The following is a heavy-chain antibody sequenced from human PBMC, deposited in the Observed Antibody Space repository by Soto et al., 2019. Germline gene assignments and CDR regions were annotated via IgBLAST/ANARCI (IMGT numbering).Heavy chain of an antibody. D-gene: IGHD2-2*01. CDR3: ARGALVSKWYFDL. CDR1: GFTFSTYG. Sequence: GGSLRLSCAASGFTFSTYGMHWVRQAPGRGLEWVALIWYDGSNKYYADSVKGRFTISRDNSKNTLYLQMNSLRAEDTAVYYCARGALVSKWYFDLWGRGTLVTVSS. V-gene: IGHV3-30*02. CDR2: IWYDGSNK. J-gene: IGHJ2*01.